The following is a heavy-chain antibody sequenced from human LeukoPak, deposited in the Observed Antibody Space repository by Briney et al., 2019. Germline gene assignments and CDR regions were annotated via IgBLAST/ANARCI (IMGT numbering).Heavy chain of an antibody. CDR2: IYSRGDT. Sequence: GGSLRLSCAASEFIVSINYMTWVRQAPGKGLEWVSLIYSRGDTKYADSVKGRFTISRDNSKNTLYLQMSSLRTEDTAAYYCARSGLNRFDYWGQGTLVTVSS. CDR3: ARSGLNRFDY. CDR1: EFIVSINY. V-gene: IGHV3-53*01. J-gene: IGHJ4*02. D-gene: IGHD2-15*01.